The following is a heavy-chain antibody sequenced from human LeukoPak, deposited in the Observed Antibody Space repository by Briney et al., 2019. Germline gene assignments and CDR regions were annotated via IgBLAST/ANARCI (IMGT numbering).Heavy chain of an antibody. CDR1: GFTFSSYW. CDR2: IKKDGSEK. J-gene: IGHJ4*02. CDR3: ARDQAGSGHYADY. V-gene: IGHV3-7*01. Sequence: GGSLRLSCAASGFTFSSYWMSWVRQAPGKGLEWVANIKKDGSEKYYVDSVKGRFTISRDNAKTSLYLQMNSLRAEDTAVYYCARDQAGSGHYADYWGQGTLVTVSS. D-gene: IGHD3-10*01.